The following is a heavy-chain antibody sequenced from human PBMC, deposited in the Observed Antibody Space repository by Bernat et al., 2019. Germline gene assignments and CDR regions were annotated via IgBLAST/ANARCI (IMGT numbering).Heavy chain of an antibody. V-gene: IGHV5-51*03. J-gene: IGHJ3*02. CDR3: ARRGYYARDAFDI. CDR1: EYSFISYW. Sequence: EVQLVQSGAEVKKPGESLKISCKGSEYSFISYWIGWVRQMPGKGLEWMGIIYPGDSNTRYSPSFQGQVTISADKSISTAYLQWSSLKASDTAMYYCARRGYYARDAFDIWGQGTMVTVSS. CDR2: IYPGDSNT. D-gene: IGHD3-10*01.